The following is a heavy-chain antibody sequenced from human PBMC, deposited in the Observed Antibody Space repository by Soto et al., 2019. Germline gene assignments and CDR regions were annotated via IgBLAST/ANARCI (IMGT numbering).Heavy chain of an antibody. V-gene: IGHV3-30-3*01. CDR3: ARGSYNWNDFPFDH. D-gene: IGHD1-1*01. Sequence: GGSLRLSCAASVYRFNAYTIHWVRQAPGKGLEWVALISSDESNKYYADSVKGRFTISRDDSEKTLFLQMNSLRPEDTAVYYCARGSYNWNDFPFDHWGQGTLVTVSS. CDR2: ISSDESNK. CDR1: VYRFNAYT. J-gene: IGHJ4*02.